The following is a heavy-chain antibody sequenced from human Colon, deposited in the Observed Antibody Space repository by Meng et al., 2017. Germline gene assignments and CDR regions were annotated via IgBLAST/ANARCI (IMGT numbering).Heavy chain of an antibody. V-gene: IGHV7-4-1*02. CDR1: GYTFTSYA. CDR3: ARDREDIVVVPAAMWGYYDYGMDV. CDR2: INTNTGNP. D-gene: IGHD2-2*01. Sequence: ASVKVSCKASGYTFTSYAMNWVRQAPGQGLEWMGWINTNTGNPTYAQGFTGRFVFSLDTSVSTAYLQISSLKAEDTAVYYCARDREDIVVVPAAMWGYYDYGMDVWGQGTTVTVSS. J-gene: IGHJ6*02.